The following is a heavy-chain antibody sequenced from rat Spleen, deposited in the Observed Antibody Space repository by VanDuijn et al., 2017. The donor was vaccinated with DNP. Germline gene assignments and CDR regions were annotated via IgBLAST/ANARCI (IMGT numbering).Heavy chain of an antibody. CDR3: ARWNIGTSTLDY. CDR1: GYSIPRTY. V-gene: IGHV3-1*01. J-gene: IGHJ2*01. Sequence: EVQLQESGPGLLKPSQSLSLTCSVTGYSIPRTYCGWFRKVPGNKMEWIGHISYSGTTSYHPYLKSRISITRDTSKNQFFLQLSSVTTEDTATYYCARWNIGTSTLDYWGQGVMVTVSS. CDR2: ISYSGTT. D-gene: IGHD1-5*01.